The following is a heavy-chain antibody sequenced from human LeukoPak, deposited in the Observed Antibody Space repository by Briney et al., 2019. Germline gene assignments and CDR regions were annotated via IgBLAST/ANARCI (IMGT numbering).Heavy chain of an antibody. CDR2: ISSSSSYI. CDR3: ARDWYYGDYGDAFDI. V-gene: IGHV3-21*01. J-gene: IGHJ3*02. Sequence: GGSLRLSCAASGFTFSSYSMNWVRQAPGKGLEWVSSISSSSSYIYYADSVKGRFTISRDNAKNSLYLQMNSLRAEDTAVYYCARDWYYGDYGDAFDIWGQGTMVTVSS. CDR1: GFTFSSYS. D-gene: IGHD4-17*01.